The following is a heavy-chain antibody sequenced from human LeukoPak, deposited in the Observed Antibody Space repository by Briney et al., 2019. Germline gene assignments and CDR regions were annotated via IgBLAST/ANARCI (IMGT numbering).Heavy chain of an antibody. Sequence: GGSLRLSCAASGFTVSSYGVTWVRQAPGKGLEWVSAFSATDGSAQYAESVRGRFTISRDNSKNSLYLQMNSLRDEDTAVYFCAKARIAAAGTGAFDVWGQGTMVTVSS. D-gene: IGHD6-13*01. J-gene: IGHJ3*01. V-gene: IGHV3-23*01. CDR2: FSATDGSA. CDR1: GFTVSSYG. CDR3: AKARIAAAGTGAFDV.